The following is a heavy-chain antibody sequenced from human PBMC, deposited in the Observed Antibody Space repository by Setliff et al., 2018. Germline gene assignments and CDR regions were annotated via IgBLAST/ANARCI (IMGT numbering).Heavy chain of an antibody. CDR1: GNSFTVFY. V-gene: IGHV1-2*02. Sequence: ASVKVSCKSPGNSFTVFYLHWVRQAPGQGLEWMGWISPHSGDTHYAQKFQSRVRMTRDTSTYAAYLELSDLTSDDTAMYYCARSGSFGMRYWFDYWGQGALVTVSS. CDR3: ARSGSFGMRYWFDY. CDR2: ISPHSGDT. J-gene: IGHJ4*02. D-gene: IGHD1-26*01.